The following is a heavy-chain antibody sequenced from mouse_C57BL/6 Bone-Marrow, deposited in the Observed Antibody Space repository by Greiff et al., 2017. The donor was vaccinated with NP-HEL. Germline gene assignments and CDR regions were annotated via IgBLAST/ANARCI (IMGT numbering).Heavy chain of an antibody. CDR2: INPNYGTT. CDR1: GYSFTDYN. J-gene: IGHJ1*03. V-gene: IGHV1-39*01. CDR3: ASPNYYGSSYWYFDV. D-gene: IGHD1-1*01. Sequence: LVESGPELVKPGASVKISCKASGYSFTDYNMNWVKQSNGKSLEWIGVINPNYGTTSYNQKFKGKATLTVAQSSSTAYMQLNSLTSEDSAVYYCASPNYYGSSYWYFDVWGTGTTVTVSS.